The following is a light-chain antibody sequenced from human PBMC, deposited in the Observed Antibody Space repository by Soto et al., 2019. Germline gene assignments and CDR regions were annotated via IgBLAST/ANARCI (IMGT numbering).Light chain of an antibody. V-gene: IGKV4-1*01. CDR3: QQYYSAPRT. Sequence: DIVMTQSPDSLAVSLGERATIICKSSQSVLYSSNNKNYLAWYQQKPGQAPKLLIYWASTRESGVPDRFSGSGSVTDFTLTISRLQAEDVAVYFCQQYYSAPRTFGHGTKVDIK. CDR1: QSVLYSSNNKNY. J-gene: IGKJ1*01. CDR2: WAS.